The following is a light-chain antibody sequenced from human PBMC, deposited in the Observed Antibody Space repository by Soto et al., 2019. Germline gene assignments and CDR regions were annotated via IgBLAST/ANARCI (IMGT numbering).Light chain of an antibody. V-gene: IGLV2-23*01. CDR3: CSYAGRSTDVV. Sequence: QSALTQPASVSGSPGQSITISCTGTSSDVGSYNLVSWYQQHPGKAPKLMIYEGSKRPSGVSNRFSGSKSGNTGSLTISGLQAEDEADYYCCSYAGRSTDVVFGGGTKLTVL. J-gene: IGLJ2*01. CDR2: EGS. CDR1: SSDVGSYNL.